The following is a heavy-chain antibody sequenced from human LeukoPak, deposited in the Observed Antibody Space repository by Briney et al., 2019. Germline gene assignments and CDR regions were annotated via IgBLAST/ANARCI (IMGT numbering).Heavy chain of an antibody. CDR2: IYTSGST. CDR3: ARDRDYGGIDAFDI. J-gene: IGHJ3*02. Sequence: SETLSLTCTVSGGSISSGSYYWSWLRQPAGKGLEWIGRIYTSGSTNYNPSLKSRVTISVDTSKNQFSLKLSSVTAADTAVYYCARDRDYGGIDAFDIWGQGTMVTVSS. D-gene: IGHD4-23*01. CDR1: GGSISSGSYY. V-gene: IGHV4-61*02.